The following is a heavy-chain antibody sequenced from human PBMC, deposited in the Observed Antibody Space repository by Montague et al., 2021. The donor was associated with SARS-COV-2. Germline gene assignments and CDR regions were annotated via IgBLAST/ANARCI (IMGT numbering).Heavy chain of an antibody. V-gene: IGHV4-59*01. Sequence: SETLSLTCTVSGGSISSYYWSWIRQPPGKGLEWIGYIYYSGSTNYNPSLKSRVTISVDTSKNQFSLKLSSVTAADTAVYYCARALYRSGGSCYPNWFDPWGQGTLVTVSS. J-gene: IGHJ5*02. CDR3: ARALYRSGGSCYPNWFDP. CDR1: GGSISSYY. D-gene: IGHD2-15*01. CDR2: IYYSGST.